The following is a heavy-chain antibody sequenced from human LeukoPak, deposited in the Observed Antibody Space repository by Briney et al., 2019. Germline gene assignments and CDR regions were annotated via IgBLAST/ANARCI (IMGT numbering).Heavy chain of an antibody. CDR2: IIPIFGTA. Sequence: SVKVSCKASGGTFSSYAISWVRQAPGRGLEWMGGIIPIFGTANYAQKFQGRVTITADESTSTAYMELSSLRSEDTAVYYCARVSYGDNWFDPWGQGTLVTVSS. CDR1: GGTFSSYA. J-gene: IGHJ5*02. CDR3: ARVSYGDNWFDP. D-gene: IGHD4-17*01. V-gene: IGHV1-69*01.